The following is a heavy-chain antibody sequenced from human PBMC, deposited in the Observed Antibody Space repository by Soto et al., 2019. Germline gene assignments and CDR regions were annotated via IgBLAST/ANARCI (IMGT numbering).Heavy chain of an antibody. CDR1: GGAFSSYA. CDR3: ARRRLGYGSWYFDL. Sequence: QVQLVQSGAEVKKPGSSVKVSCKASGGAFSSYAISWVRQAPGQGLEWMGGNLPLFNISNDAQKFQGRVTITADEPTSTAYMDLSNLSSEDTAVYYCARRRLGYGSWYFDLWCRGTLITVSS. V-gene: IGHV1-69*01. J-gene: IGHJ2*01. CDR2: NLPLFNIS. D-gene: IGHD3-10*01.